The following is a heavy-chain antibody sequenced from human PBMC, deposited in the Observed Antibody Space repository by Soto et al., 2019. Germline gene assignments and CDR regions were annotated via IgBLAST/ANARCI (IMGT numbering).Heavy chain of an antibody. V-gene: IGHV3-64D*06. J-gene: IGHJ4*02. CDR3: VKGEYYYDRSGYYPFDY. Sequence: GGSLRLSCSASGFTFSIYAMHWVRQAPGKGLEYVSSISTNGGSTHYADSVKGRFTISRDNSKNTQYLQMSSLRADDTAVYYYVKGEYYYDRSGYYPFDYWGQGT. CDR1: GFTFSIYA. CDR2: ISTNGGST. D-gene: IGHD3-22*01.